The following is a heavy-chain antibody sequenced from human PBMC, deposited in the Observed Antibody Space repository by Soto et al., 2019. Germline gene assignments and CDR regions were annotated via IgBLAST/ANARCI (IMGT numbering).Heavy chain of an antibody. CDR3: AKASIEYSASVDN. J-gene: IGHJ4*02. CDR1: GFSFSSYA. V-gene: IGHV3-23*01. D-gene: IGHD5-12*01. CDR2: ISARGGSS. Sequence: VQLLESGGGLVQPGGSLRLSCAASGFSFSSYAMVWVRQAPGKGLEWVSVISARGGSSYFADSVKGRFTISRDNPKNVLSLEMISLRADDTAIYFCAKASIEYSASVDNWGQGTLVLVSS.